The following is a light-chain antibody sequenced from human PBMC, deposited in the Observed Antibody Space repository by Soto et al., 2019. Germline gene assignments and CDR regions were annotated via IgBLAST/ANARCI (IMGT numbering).Light chain of an antibody. J-gene: IGLJ1*01. Sequence: QSALTQPPSVSGSPGQSVTISCTGTSTDFVSYNRVSWYQQPPDTAPKLMIYEASNRPSGVPDRFSGSKSGNTASLTIPGLQAADEADYYCSLYTSENTYVFGTGTRSPS. CDR3: SLYTSENTYV. CDR1: STDFVSYNR. CDR2: EAS. V-gene: IGLV2-18*01.